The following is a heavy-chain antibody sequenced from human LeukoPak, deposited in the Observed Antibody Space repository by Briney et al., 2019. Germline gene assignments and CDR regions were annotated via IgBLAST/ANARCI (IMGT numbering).Heavy chain of an antibody. CDR2: LYTSGST. V-gene: IGHV4-61*02. CDR1: GGSISSGSYY. D-gene: IGHD2-2*03. CDR3: ARDGEGLGYCSSTSCPPAFDI. Sequence: PSETLSLTCTVSGGSISSGSYYWSWIRQPAGKGLEWIGRLYTSGSTNYNPSLKSRVTISVDTSKNQFSLKLSSVTAADTAVYYCARDGEGLGYCSSTSCPPAFDIWGQGTMVTVSS. J-gene: IGHJ3*02.